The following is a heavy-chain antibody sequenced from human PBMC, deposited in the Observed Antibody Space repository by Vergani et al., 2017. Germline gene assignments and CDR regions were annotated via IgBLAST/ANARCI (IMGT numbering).Heavy chain of an antibody. J-gene: IGHJ5*02. Sequence: QVQLVQSGAEVKKPGASVKVSCKASGYTFTSYDINWVRQATGQGLEWMGWMNPNSGNTGYAQKFQGRVTMTRNTSISTAYMELSSLRSEDTAVYYCASWVTQQLVPEGWFDPWGQGTLVTVSS. CDR1: GYTFTSYD. D-gene: IGHD6-13*01. CDR2: MNPNSGNT. CDR3: ASWVTQQLVPEGWFDP. V-gene: IGHV1-8*01.